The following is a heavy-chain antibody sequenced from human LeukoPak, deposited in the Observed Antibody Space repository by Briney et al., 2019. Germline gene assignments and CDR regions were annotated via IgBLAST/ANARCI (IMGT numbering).Heavy chain of an antibody. V-gene: IGHV1-69*04. Sequence: ASVKVSCKASRGTFSSYAISWVRQAPGQGLEWMGRIIPIFGIANYAQKFQGRVTITADKSTSTAYMELSSLRSEDTAVYYCARDGRVVPAAPYSGYLDYWGQGTLVTVSS. CDR3: ARDGRVVPAAPYSGYLDY. D-gene: IGHD2-2*01. CDR2: IIPIFGIA. J-gene: IGHJ4*02. CDR1: RGTFSSYA.